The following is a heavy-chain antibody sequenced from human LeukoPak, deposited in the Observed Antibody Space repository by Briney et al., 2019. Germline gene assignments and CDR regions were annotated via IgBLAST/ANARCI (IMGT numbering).Heavy chain of an antibody. CDR2: INPNSGGT. CDR3: ARASDYGGREINWFDP. V-gene: IGHV1-2*06. J-gene: IGHJ5*02. CDR1: GYTFTGYY. Sequence: EASVKVSCKASGYTFTGYYMQWVRQAPGQGLEWMGRINPNSGGTNYAQKFQGRVTMTRDTSISTAYMELSRLRSDDTAVYYCARASDYGGREINWFDPWGQGTLVTVSS. D-gene: IGHD4-23*01.